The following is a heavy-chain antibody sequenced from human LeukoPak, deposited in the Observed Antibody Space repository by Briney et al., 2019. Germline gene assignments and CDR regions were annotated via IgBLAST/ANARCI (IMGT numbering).Heavy chain of an antibody. Sequence: PGGSLRLACAVSGFTFSSYSMNWVRQAPGKGLEWVSYISSSSSTIYYADSVKGRFTISRDNANNSLYLQMNSLRAEDTAVYYCARSLGAVYDAFDIWGQGTMVSVSS. V-gene: IGHV3-48*01. CDR1: GFTFSSYS. D-gene: IGHD3-16*01. J-gene: IGHJ3*02. CDR2: ISSSSSTI. CDR3: ARSLGAVYDAFDI.